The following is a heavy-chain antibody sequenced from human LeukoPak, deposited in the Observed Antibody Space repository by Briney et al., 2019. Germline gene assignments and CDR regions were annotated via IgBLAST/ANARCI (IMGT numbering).Heavy chain of an antibody. Sequence: PSETLSLTCTVSGGSISSYYWSWIRQPPGKGLEWIGYIYYSGSTNYNPSLKSRVTISVDTSKNQFSLNLSSVTAADTAVYYCARHADYGDYVFDYWGQGTLVTVSS. J-gene: IGHJ4*02. CDR2: IYYSGST. D-gene: IGHD4-17*01. V-gene: IGHV4-59*08. CDR3: ARHADYGDYVFDY. CDR1: GGSISSYY.